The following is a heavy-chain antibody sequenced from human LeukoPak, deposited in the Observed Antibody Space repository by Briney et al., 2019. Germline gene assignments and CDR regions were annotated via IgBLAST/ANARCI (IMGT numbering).Heavy chain of an antibody. V-gene: IGHV4-39*01. D-gene: IGHD5-12*01. J-gene: IGHJ6*03. Sequence: SETLSLTCTVSGSSISSSSYFWGWIRQPPGKGLEWIGRISYSGSTYYNPSLKSRVTISVDTSKNQISLKLSSVTAADTAVYYCARQEGYNHYYMDVWGRGTTVTVSS. CDR3: ARQEGYNHYYMDV. CDR2: ISYSGST. CDR1: GSSISSSSYF.